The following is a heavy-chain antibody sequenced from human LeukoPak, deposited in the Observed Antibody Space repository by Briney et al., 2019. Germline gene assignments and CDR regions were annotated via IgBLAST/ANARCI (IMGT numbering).Heavy chain of an antibody. Sequence: GGSLRLSCAGSGFTFRSYGMHWVRQAPGKGLEWVALISPDGSSEYYTGSVKGRFTISRDNSKNTLYLQMNSLRPEDTALYYSAKDYGGVSNFWGQGTLVTVSS. CDR2: ISPDGSSE. V-gene: IGHV3-30*18. D-gene: IGHD3-16*01. J-gene: IGHJ4*02. CDR3: AKDYGGVSNF. CDR1: GFTFRSYG.